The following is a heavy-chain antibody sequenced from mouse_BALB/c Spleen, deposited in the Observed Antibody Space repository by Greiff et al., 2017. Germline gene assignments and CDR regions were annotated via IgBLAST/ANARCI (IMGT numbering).Heavy chain of an antibody. D-gene: IGHD1-1*01. CDR2: ISSGGST. Sequence: EVMLVESGGGLVKPGGSLKLSCAASGFTFSSYAMSWVRQTPEKRLEWVASISSGGSTYYPDSVKGRFTISRDNARNILYLQMSSLRSEDTAMYYCARGEGTTVVAPDYWGQGTTLTVSS. CDR1: GFTFSSYA. V-gene: IGHV5-6-5*01. J-gene: IGHJ2*01. CDR3: ARGEGTTVVAPDY.